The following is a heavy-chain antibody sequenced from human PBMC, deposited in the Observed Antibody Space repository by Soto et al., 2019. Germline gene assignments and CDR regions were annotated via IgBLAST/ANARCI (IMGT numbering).Heavy chain of an antibody. Sequence: QVQLQESGPGLVKPSGTLSLTCAVSGVSISSHDWWTWVRQPPGKGLEWIGESHQSGNTNYNSSLESRVTISLDKSKNLCSLQLNSVTVADTAVYYCATRDTGRVYWGQGTLVTVSS. V-gene: IGHV4-4*02. CDR3: ATRDTGRVY. CDR1: GVSISSHDW. D-gene: IGHD5-18*01. J-gene: IGHJ4*02. CDR2: SHQSGNT.